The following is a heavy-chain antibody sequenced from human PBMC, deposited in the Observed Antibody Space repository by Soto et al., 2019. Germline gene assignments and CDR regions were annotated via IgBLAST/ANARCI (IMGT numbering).Heavy chain of an antibody. Sequence: EVQLVESGGGLVKPGGSLRLSCAASGFTFSNAWMSWVRQAPGKGLEWVGRIKSKTDGGTTDYAAPVKGRFTISRDDSKNTLYLQMNSLKPEDTAVYYCTTLAVPAAYEVSELYYFDYWGQGTLVTVSS. CDR2: IKSKTDGGTT. V-gene: IGHV3-15*01. CDR3: TTLAVPAAYEVSELYYFDY. CDR1: GFTFSNAW. D-gene: IGHD2-2*01. J-gene: IGHJ4*02.